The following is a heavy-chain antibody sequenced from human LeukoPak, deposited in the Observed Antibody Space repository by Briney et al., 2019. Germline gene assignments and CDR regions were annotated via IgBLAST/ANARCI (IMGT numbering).Heavy chain of an antibody. Sequence: ASVKVSCKASGYTFIGYYVHWVRQAPGQGLEWMGWINPNSGDTNYAQKFQGRVTMTRDTSISAAYMELSSLRSDDTAVYFCARRYYDSSGYFIDYWGQGTLVTVSS. D-gene: IGHD3-22*01. CDR3: ARRYYDSSGYFIDY. CDR1: GYTFIGYY. J-gene: IGHJ4*02. V-gene: IGHV1-2*02. CDR2: INPNSGDT.